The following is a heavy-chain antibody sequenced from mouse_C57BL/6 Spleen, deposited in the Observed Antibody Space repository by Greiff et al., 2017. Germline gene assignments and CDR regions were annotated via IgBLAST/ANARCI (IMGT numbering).Heavy chain of an antibody. CDR1: GYTFTGYW. CDR2: IDPSDSET. D-gene: IGHD2-5*01. J-gene: IGHJ4*01. CDR3: ARDSNFLMDY. V-gene: IGHV1-52*01. Sequence: QVQLQQPGAELVRPGSSVKLSCKASGYTFTGYWMHWVKQRPIQGLEWIGNIDPSDSETHYNQKFKDKATLTVDKSSSTAYMQLSSLTSEDSAVYYCARDSNFLMDYWGQGTSVTVSS.